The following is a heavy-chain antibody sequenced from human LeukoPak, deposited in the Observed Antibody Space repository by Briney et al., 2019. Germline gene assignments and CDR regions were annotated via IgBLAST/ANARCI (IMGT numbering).Heavy chain of an antibody. Sequence: GGSLSLSCAASGLTLISNGMHWVRQAPGKGLEWGAVISYDGSNKYYADSVKGRFTISRDNSKNTLYLQMNSLRAEDTAVYYCAKDPGFGESQRANWFDPWGQGTLVTVSS. CDR3: AKDPGFGESQRANWFDP. CDR2: ISYDGSNK. CDR1: GLTLISNG. D-gene: IGHD3-10*01. J-gene: IGHJ5*02. V-gene: IGHV3-30*18.